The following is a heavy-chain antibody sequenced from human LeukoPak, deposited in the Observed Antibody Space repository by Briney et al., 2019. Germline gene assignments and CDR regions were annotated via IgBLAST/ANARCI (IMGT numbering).Heavy chain of an antibody. CDR1: GGSFISAVHY. V-gene: IGHV4-39*01. D-gene: IGHD2-15*01. Sequence: SETLSLTCSVSGGSFISAVHYWDWIRPPPGKGLEWIGSILYTGSSWVKPSLHRRASVSVDTSRNQFSLRLYSVSATDTALYYCARRASGSGGTHDGMDVWGQGTTVTVS. J-gene: IGHJ6*02. CDR3: ARRASGSGGTHDGMDV. CDR2: ILYTGSS.